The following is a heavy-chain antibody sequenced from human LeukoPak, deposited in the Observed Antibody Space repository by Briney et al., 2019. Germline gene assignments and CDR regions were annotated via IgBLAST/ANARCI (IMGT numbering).Heavy chain of an antibody. CDR1: GFTFSSYW. J-gene: IGHJ4*02. Sequence: PGGSLRLSCAASGFTFSSYWMHWVRQVPGKGLVWVSRINTGGSSTTYADSVKGRFTISRDNAKNSLYLQMNSLRAEDTALYYCARGRYSYGYYFDYWGQGTLVTVSS. D-gene: IGHD5-18*01. CDR3: ARGRYSYGYYFDY. CDR2: INTGGSST. V-gene: IGHV3-74*01.